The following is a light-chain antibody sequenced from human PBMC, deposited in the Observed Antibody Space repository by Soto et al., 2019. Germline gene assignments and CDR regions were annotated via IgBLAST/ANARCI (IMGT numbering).Light chain of an antibody. CDR1: QAVGSN. V-gene: IGKV3-15*01. CDR3: QQYTVWPFT. Sequence: IVLTQSPATLSVSPGERATLSCRASQAVGSNLAWYQQRPGQAPRLLIYDASTRATGIPHRFSGGGSGTDFTLTISSLQSEDFALYYCQQYTVWPFTFGGGTRVEIK. CDR2: DAS. J-gene: IGKJ4*01.